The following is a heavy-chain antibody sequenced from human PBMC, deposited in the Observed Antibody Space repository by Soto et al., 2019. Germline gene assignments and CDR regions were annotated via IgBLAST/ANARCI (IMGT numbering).Heavy chain of an antibody. Sequence: QVQLQESGPGLVKPSQTLSLTCTVSGGSISSGGYYWSWIRQHPGKGLEWIGDIYYSGSTYYNPSRKSRDTITVDTSKNPSALTLSSVTAADTAVYYWARGPPKREISPGWYCDLWGRGTLVTVSS. CDR2: IYYSGST. CDR1: GGSISSGGYY. CDR3: ARGPPKREISPGWYCDL. J-gene: IGHJ2*01. D-gene: IGHD3-16*02. V-gene: IGHV4-31*03.